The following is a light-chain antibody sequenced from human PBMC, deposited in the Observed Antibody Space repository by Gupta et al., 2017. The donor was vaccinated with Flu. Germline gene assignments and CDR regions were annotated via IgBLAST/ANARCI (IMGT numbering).Light chain of an antibody. CDR3: SSYTMNILV. CDR1: STDVRTQNY. J-gene: IGLJ2*01. CDR2: EVN. Sequence: RASTISCSGISTDVRTQNYVSWYQHTPGKAPKVLIYEVNNRPSGISDRFSVPKSGSTASLTISGLRPDDEGDYFCSSYTMNILVFGGRPKVTV. V-gene: IGLV2-14*01.